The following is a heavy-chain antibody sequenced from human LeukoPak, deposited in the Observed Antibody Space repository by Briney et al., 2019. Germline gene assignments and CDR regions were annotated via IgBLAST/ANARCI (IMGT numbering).Heavy chain of an antibody. CDR2: IRYDGSNK. J-gene: IGHJ4*02. CDR3: ARDSPSTYYYDSSGYPDY. V-gene: IGHV3-30*04. D-gene: IGHD3-22*01. Sequence: GRSLRLSCAASGFTFSSYAMHWVRQAPGKGLEWVAFIRYDGSNKCYADSVKGRFTISRDNSKNTLYLQMNSLRAEDTAVYYCARDSPSTYYYDSSGYPDYWGQGTLVTVSS. CDR1: GFTFSSYA.